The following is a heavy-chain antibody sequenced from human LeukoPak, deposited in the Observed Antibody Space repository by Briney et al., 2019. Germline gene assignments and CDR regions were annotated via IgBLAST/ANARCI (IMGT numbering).Heavy chain of an antibody. CDR2: IYPGDSDT. V-gene: IGHV5-51*01. CDR1: GYRFTSYW. D-gene: IGHD3-9*01. J-gene: IGHJ6*02. CDR3: ARLGFYDILTEYGMDI. Sequence: GESLKISCKGSGYRFTSYWIGWVRQMPGKGLEWMGIIYPGDSDTRYSPSFQGQVTISADKSISTAYLQWSSLKASDTAMYYCARLGFYDILTEYGMDIWGQGTTVTVSS.